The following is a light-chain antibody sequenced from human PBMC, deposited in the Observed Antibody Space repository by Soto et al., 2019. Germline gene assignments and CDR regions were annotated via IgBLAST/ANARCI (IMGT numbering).Light chain of an antibody. J-gene: IGKJ1*01. CDR1: QSISRY. Sequence: DMQMTQSPSCLSAYVKDIVTITCRASQSISRYLNWYQQKPGKAPKLLIYAASSLQSGVPSRFSGSGSGTDFTLTISSLQPEDFATYYCQQSYSTPTWTFGQGTKLDIK. CDR3: QQSYSTPTWT. CDR2: AAS. V-gene: IGKV1-39*01.